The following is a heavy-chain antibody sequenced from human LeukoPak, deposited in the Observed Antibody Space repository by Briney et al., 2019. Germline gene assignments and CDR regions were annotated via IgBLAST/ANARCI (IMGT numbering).Heavy chain of an antibody. CDR1: GGSISSSSYY. CDR2: IYYSGST. D-gene: IGHD2-15*01. CDR3: ARDLGYCSGGSCYVGGLFDY. Sequence: SETLSLTCTVSGGSISSSSYYWGWIRQPPGKGPEWIGSIYYSGSTYYNPSLKSRVTISVDTSKNQFSLKLSSVTAADTAVYYCARDLGYCSGGSCYVGGLFDYWGQGTLVTVSS. J-gene: IGHJ4*02. V-gene: IGHV4-39*07.